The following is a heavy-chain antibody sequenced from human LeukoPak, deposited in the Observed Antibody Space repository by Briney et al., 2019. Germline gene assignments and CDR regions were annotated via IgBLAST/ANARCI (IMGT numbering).Heavy chain of an antibody. Sequence: GSSVKVSCKASGGTFSSYAISWVRQAPGQGLEWMGRIIPILGIANYAQKFQGRVTITADKSTSAAYMELSSLRSEDTAVYYCAREGGLLYFDYWGQGTLVTVSS. CDR2: IIPILGIA. CDR1: GGTFSSYA. CDR3: AREGGLLYFDY. J-gene: IGHJ4*02. V-gene: IGHV1-69*04. D-gene: IGHD1-26*01.